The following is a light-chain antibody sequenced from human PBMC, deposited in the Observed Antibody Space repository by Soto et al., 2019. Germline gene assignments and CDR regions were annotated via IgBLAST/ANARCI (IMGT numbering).Light chain of an antibody. J-gene: IGLJ2*01. CDR1: SSNIGSNT. V-gene: IGLV1-44*01. CDR2: SND. Sequence: SVLTQPPSASGTPWQRVTISCSGSSSNIGSNTVNWYQHLPGTAPTLLIYSNDQRPSGVPDRFSGSKSGTSASLAISGLQSEDEADYYCSSYTGSNTHVVFGGGPKVTVL. CDR3: SSYTGSNTHVV.